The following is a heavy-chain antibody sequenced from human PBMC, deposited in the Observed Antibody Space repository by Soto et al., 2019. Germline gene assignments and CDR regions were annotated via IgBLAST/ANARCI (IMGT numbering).Heavy chain of an antibody. D-gene: IGHD2-8*01. CDR3: ARQYCTNGVCYIPLGMDV. Sequence: GGSLRLSCAASGFTFSSYGMHWVRQAPGKGLEWVAVIWYDGSNKYYADSVKGRFTISRDNSKNTLYLQMNSLRAEDTAVYYCARQYCTNGVCYIPLGMDVWGQGTTVTVSS. V-gene: IGHV3-33*01. CDR2: IWYDGSNK. CDR1: GFTFSSYG. J-gene: IGHJ6*02.